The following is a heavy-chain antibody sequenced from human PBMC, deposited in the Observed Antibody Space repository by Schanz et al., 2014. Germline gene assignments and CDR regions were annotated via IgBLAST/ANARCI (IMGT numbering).Heavy chain of an antibody. CDR3: ARWYGDSPTDF. V-gene: IGHV1-46*01. CDR1: GYTLSAYS. CDR2: VNPSVRGT. J-gene: IGHJ4*02. Sequence: QVQLVQSGAEVKKPGASVKVSCKASGYTLSAYSLHWVRQAPGQGLEWMGIVNPSVRGTHFAREFQGRVTITADRSTSTAYMELSSLRSEDTDGYYCARWYGDSPTDFWGQGTLVTVSS. D-gene: IGHD4-17*01.